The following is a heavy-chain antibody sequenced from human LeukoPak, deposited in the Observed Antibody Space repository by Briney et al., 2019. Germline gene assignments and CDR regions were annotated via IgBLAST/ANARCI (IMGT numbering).Heavy chain of an antibody. Sequence: GASVKVSCKASGYTFTNYDIMWVRQATGQGPEWMGGMNSNSGNTGYAQKFKGRVTMTRNTSINTSYMELPSLTTEETAVYYCARGRGGTVVRGYLDFWCQGTLVTVSS. J-gene: IGHJ4*02. D-gene: IGHD3-10*01. V-gene: IGHV1-8*01. CDR1: GYTFTNYD. CDR3: ARGRGGTVVRGYLDF. CDR2: MNSNSGNT.